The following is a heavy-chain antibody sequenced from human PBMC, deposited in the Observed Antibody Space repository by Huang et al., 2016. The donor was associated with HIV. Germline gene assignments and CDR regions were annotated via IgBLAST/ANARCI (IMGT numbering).Heavy chain of an antibody. CDR3: ARHMIVVLRDAFVI. CDR2: ISSSGSTI. J-gene: IGHJ3*02. CDR1: GFTFSDYY. D-gene: IGHD3-22*01. Sequence: QVQLVESGGGLVKPGGSLRPSSAASGFTFSDYYMSWVRQAPGKWVAWVSYISSSGSTIYYADSVKGRFTISRDNAKNSLYLQMNSLRAEDTAVYYCARHMIVVLRDAFVIWGQGTMVTVSS. V-gene: IGHV3-11*01.